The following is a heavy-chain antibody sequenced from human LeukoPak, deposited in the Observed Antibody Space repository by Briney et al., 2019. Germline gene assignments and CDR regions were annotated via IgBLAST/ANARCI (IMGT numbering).Heavy chain of an antibody. V-gene: IGHV4-34*01. CDR1: GGSSSGYY. CDR2: INHSGST. J-gene: IGHJ4*02. Sequence: PSETLSLTCAVYGGSSSGYYWSWIRQPPGKGLEWIGEINHSGSTNYNPSLKSRVTISVDTSKNQFSLKLSSVTAADTAVYYCARASRRGYFDYWGQGTLVTVSS. CDR3: ARASRRGYFDY.